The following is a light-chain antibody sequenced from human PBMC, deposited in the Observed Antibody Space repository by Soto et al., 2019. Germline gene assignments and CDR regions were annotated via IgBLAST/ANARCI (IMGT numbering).Light chain of an antibody. CDR3: QQPISFPIT. J-gene: IGKJ5*01. Sequence: DIQMTQSPSSVSASVGDRVTITCRASQDLSSWLAWYQQKPGKAPKLLISAASSLQSGVPSRFSGSGSGTDLTLTIRSLQPEDFATYYCQQPISFPITFGQGTRLEIK. CDR1: QDLSSW. V-gene: IGKV1D-12*01. CDR2: AAS.